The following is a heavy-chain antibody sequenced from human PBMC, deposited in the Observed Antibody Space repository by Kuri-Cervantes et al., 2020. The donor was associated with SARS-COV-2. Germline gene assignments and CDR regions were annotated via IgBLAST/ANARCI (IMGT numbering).Heavy chain of an antibody. CDR2: ISDSGGST. D-gene: IGHD3-16*01. V-gene: IGHV3-23*01. Sequence: ETLSLTCAASGFTFSSYAMSWVRQAPGKGLEWVSAISDSGGSTYYADSVKGRFTISRDNSKNTLYLQMNSLRAEDTAMYYCARVNGGVYYYYGLDIWGQGTTVTVSS. CDR3: ARVNGGVYYYYGLDI. CDR1: GFTFSSYA. J-gene: IGHJ6*02.